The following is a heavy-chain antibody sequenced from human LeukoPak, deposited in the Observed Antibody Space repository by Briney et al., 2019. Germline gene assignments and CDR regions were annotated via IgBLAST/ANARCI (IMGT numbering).Heavy chain of an antibody. V-gene: IGHV3-23*01. J-gene: IGHJ4*02. D-gene: IGHD6-13*01. Sequence: PGGSLRLSCAASGFTFSDYYMNWIRQAPGKGLEWVSAISGSGGSTYYADSVKGRFTISRDNSKNTLYLQMNSLRAEDTAVYYCAKSFRRYSSSHSPVDYWGQGTLVTVSS. CDR1: GFTFSDYY. CDR3: AKSFRRYSSSHSPVDY. CDR2: ISGSGGST.